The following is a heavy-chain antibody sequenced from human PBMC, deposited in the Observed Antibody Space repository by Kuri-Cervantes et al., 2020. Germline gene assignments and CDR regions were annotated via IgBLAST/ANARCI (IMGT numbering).Heavy chain of an antibody. CDR3: ARLRANQYYYYYGMDV. D-gene: IGHD4/OR15-4a*01. V-gene: IGHV5-51*01. J-gene: IGHJ6*02. Sequence: GGSLRLSCKGSGYSFTSYWIGWVRQMPGKGLEWMGIIYPGDSETRYSPSFQGQVTISADKSISTAYLQWSSLKASDTAMYYCARLRANQYYYYYGMDVWGQGTTVTVSS. CDR2: IYPGDSET. CDR1: GYSFTSYW.